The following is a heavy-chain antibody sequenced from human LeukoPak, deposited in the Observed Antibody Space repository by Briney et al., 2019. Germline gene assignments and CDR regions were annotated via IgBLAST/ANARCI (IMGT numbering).Heavy chain of an antibody. V-gene: IGHV3-53*01. Sequence: PGGSLRLSCGASGFTVSSNYMSWVRQAPGKGLEWVSVIYSGGSTYYADSVKGRFTISRDNSKNTLYLQMNSLRAEDTAVYYCAKEVVVVPAAIGHDAFDIWGQGTMVTVSS. J-gene: IGHJ3*02. D-gene: IGHD2-2*01. CDR1: GFTVSSNY. CDR3: AKEVVVVPAAIGHDAFDI. CDR2: IYSGGST.